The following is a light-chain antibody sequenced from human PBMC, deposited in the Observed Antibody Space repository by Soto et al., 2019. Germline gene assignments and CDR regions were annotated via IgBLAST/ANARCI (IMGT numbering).Light chain of an antibody. V-gene: IGKV1-5*01. J-gene: IGKJ2*01. CDR3: QQYNDYSYT. CDR2: DAS. Sequence: DIQMTQPPSTLSASVGDRVTITCRASQTISSWLAWYQQKPGKAPKLLIFDASILESGVPSRFSGSGSGTDFTLSISSLQPDDFGTYYCQQYNDYSYTFGQGTKLEIK. CDR1: QTISSW.